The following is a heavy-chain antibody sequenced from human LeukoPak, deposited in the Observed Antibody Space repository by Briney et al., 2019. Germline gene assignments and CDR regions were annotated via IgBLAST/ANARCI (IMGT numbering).Heavy chain of an antibody. J-gene: IGHJ4*02. Sequence: PSGTLSLTCTVSGGSISGYYWSWIRQPPGKGLESIGCVHYSGSTNYNPSLKSRVIISVDTSRNQFSLKLSSVTAADTAVYYCARHEATEGHFDYWGQGTLVTVSS. CDR1: GGSISGYY. V-gene: IGHV4-59*08. CDR2: VHYSGST. CDR3: ARHEATEGHFDY.